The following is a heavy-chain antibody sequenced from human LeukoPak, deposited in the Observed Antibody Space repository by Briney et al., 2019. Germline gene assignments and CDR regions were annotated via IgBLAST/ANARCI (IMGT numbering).Heavy chain of an antibody. V-gene: IGHV3-49*04. Sequence: GGSLRLSCTASGFTFGDYAMSWVRQAPGKGLEWVGFIRSKAYGGTTEYAVSVKGRFTISRDDSKSIAYLQMNSLKTEDTAVYYCTRVRRWELFTTGLDYWGQGTLVTVSS. CDR1: GFTFGDYA. CDR2: IRSKAYGGTT. CDR3: TRVRRWELFTTGLDY. D-gene: IGHD1-26*01. J-gene: IGHJ4*02.